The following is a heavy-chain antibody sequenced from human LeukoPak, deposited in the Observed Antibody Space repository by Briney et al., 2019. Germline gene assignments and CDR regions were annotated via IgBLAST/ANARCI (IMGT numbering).Heavy chain of an antibody. CDR3: ARDRRDGYNFWASLSYFDY. CDR2: IYTSGST. Sequence: SETLSLTCTVSGCSISSYYWSWIRQPAGKGLEWIGRIYTSGSTNYNPSLKSRVTMSVDTSKNQFSLKLSSVTAADTAVYYCARDRRDGYNFWASLSYFDYWGQGTLVTVSS. D-gene: IGHD5-24*01. CDR1: GCSISSYY. V-gene: IGHV4-4*07. J-gene: IGHJ4*02.